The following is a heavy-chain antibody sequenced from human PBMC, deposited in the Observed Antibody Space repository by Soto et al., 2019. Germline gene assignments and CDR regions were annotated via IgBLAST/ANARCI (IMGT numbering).Heavy chain of an antibody. V-gene: IGHV3-66*01. J-gene: IGHJ4*02. CDR3: ARAQDPLAFDY. D-gene: IGHD2-15*01. CDR1: GFTVSSNY. Sequence: EVQLVESGGGLVQPGGSLRLSCAASGFTVSSNYMSWVRQAPGKGLEWVSVIYSGGSTYYADSVKGRFTISRDNSKNTLYLQMNSLRAEDTAVYYCARAQDPLAFDYWGQGTLVTVSS. CDR2: IYSGGST.